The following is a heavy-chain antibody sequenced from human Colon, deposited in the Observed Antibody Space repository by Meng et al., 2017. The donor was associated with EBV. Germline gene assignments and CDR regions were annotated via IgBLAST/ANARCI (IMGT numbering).Heavy chain of an antibody. V-gene: IGHV4-31*03. CDR2: IYYSGST. CDR3: ARVSSGWDYFDY. J-gene: IGHJ4*02. CDR1: GGSVSSGGYY. D-gene: IGHD6-19*01. Sequence: HLQGPGPRLVNPAQPLTLTCTVSGGSVSSGGYYWTWIRQHPGKGLEWFGHIYYSGSTFSNPSLKRRVIISIDTSKNQFSLNLRSVTAADTAVYYCARVSSGWDYFDYWGQGTLVTVSS.